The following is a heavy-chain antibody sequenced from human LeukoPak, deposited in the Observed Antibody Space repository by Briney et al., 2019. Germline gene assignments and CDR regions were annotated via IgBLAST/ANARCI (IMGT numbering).Heavy chain of an antibody. CDR2: IYYSGST. Sequence: SETPSLTCTVSGGSISSSSYYWGWIRQPPGKGLEWIGSIYYSGSTYYNPSLKSRVTISVDTSKNQFSLKLSSVTAADTAVYYCARGSIWFGEFLDYWGQGTLVTVSS. J-gene: IGHJ4*02. V-gene: IGHV4-39*01. CDR3: ARGSIWFGEFLDY. CDR1: GGSISSSSYY. D-gene: IGHD3-10*01.